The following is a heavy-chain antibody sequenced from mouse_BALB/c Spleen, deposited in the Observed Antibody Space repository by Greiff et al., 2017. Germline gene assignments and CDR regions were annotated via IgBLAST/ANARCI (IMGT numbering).Heavy chain of an antibody. J-gene: IGHJ2*01. V-gene: IGHV5-17*02. D-gene: IGHD2-1*01. Sequence: EVMLVESGGGLVQPGGSRKLSCAASGFTFSSFGMHWVRQAPEKGLEWVAYISSGSSTIYYADTVKGRFTISRDNPKNTLFLQMTSLRSEDMAMYYCARNYGNYDFDYWGQGTTLTVSS. CDR1: GFTFSSFG. CDR3: ARNYGNYDFDY. CDR2: ISSGSSTI.